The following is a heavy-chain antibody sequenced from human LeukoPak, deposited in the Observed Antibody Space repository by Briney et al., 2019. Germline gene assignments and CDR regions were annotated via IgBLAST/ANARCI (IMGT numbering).Heavy chain of an antibody. V-gene: IGHV5-51*01. CDR2: IYPGDSDT. CDR3: PRRTYDVLTGTPSSVRKNWFDS. D-gene: IGHD3-9*01. Sequence: GESLKISCKGSGYSFTSYWIGWVRQMPGKGLEWMGIIYPGDSDTRYSPSFQGQVTISADKSISTAYLQWSSLKASDTAMYYCPRRTYDVLTGTPSSVRKNWFDSWGQGTLVTVSS. CDR1: GYSFTSYW. J-gene: IGHJ5*01.